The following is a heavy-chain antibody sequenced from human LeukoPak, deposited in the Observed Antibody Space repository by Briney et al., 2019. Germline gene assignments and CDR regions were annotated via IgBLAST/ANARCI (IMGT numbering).Heavy chain of an antibody. CDR2: ISAYNGNT. CDR3: ARATGDGYYYYYMDV. J-gene: IGHJ6*03. D-gene: IGHD7-27*01. CDR1: GYTFTYRY. V-gene: IGHV1-18*04. Sequence: ASVKVSCKASGYTFTYRYLHWVRQAPGQALEWMGWISAYNGNTNYAQKLQGRVTMTTDTSTSTAYMELRSLRSDDTAVYYCARATGDGYYYYYMDVWGKGTTVTVSS.